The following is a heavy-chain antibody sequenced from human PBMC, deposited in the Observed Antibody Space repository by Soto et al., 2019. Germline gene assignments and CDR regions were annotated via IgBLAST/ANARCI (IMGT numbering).Heavy chain of an antibody. Sequence: GASVKVSCKASGYTFTSYDINWVRQATGQGLEWMGWMNPNSGNTGYAQKFQGRVTMTRNTSISTAYMELSSLRSEDTAVYYCARGLKCWSGSCYFPSFDIWGQGTMVTVSS. CDR2: MNPNSGNT. J-gene: IGHJ3*02. CDR3: ARGLKCWSGSCYFPSFDI. V-gene: IGHV1-8*01. D-gene: IGHD2-15*01. CDR1: GYTFTSYD.